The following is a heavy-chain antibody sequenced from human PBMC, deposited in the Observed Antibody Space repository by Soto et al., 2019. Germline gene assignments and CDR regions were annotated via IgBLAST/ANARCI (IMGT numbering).Heavy chain of an antibody. J-gene: IGHJ5*02. CDR3: ASRYCSGGGCTGLDP. V-gene: IGHV7-4-1*01. Sequence: ASVKVSCKASGYTFTSYAMNWVRQAPGQGLEWMGWINTNTGNPTYAQGFTGRFVFSLDTSVSTAYLQICSLRSEDTAVYYCASRYCSGGGCTGLDPWGQGTPVTVSS. CDR1: GYTFTSYA. D-gene: IGHD2-15*01. CDR2: INTNTGNP.